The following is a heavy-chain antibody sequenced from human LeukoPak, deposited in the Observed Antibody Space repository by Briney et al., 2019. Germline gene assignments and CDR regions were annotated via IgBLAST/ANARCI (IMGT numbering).Heavy chain of an antibody. CDR1: GFTFSNYA. V-gene: IGHV3-23*01. CDR3: AKRTYCGSDCYFDF. J-gene: IGHJ4*02. CDR2: IGTGSSST. Sequence: GGSLRLSCAASGFTFSNYAMSWVRQALGKGLEWVSAIGTGSSSTYYADSVKGRFTISRDNSKNTVYLQMTNLRAEDTALYYCAKRTYCGSDCYFDFWGQGTLVTVSS. D-gene: IGHD2-21*02.